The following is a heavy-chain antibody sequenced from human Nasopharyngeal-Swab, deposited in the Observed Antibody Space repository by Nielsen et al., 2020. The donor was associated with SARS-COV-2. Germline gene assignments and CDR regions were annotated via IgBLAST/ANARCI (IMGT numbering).Heavy chain of an antibody. CDR2: ISSSSSTI. J-gene: IGHJ6*03. D-gene: IGHD1-1*01. CDR1: GFTFSSYS. V-gene: IGHV3-48*01. CDR3: ARVREGNDYYYYMDV. Sequence: LKISCAVSGFTFSSYSMNWVRQAPGKGREWGSDISSSSSTIYSADSVKGRFTYCRDNARNSLYLQMNSLRGEDTAVYYSARVREGNDYYYYMDVWGKGTTVTVSS.